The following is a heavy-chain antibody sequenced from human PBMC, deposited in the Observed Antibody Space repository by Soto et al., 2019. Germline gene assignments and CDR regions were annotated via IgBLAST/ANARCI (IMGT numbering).Heavy chain of an antibody. Sequence: GGSLRLSCAASGFTFSSYEMNWVRQAPGKGLEWVSYISSSVSTIYYADSVQGRFTITRDKAKDSLFMKVNNLRAEDTALYYCARGKYPGTVDVWGQGTRVPVSS. CDR3: ARGKYPGTVDV. J-gene: IGHJ3*01. V-gene: IGHV3-48*03. CDR2: ISSSVSTI. D-gene: IGHD1-7*01. CDR1: GFTFSSYE.